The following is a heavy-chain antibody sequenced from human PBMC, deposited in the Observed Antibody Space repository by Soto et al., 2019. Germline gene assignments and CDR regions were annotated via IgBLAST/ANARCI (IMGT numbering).Heavy chain of an antibody. Sequence: QVQLVQSGSEVKKPGSSVKVSCKASGGSFISNPISWVRQAPGQGLEWMAGIIPIFATVHYAQKFQGRVTITADESTSTAYMELTSLRSEDTAVYFCARGGRGYRAATRYYFDYWGQGTLVTVS. CDR1: GGSFISNP. V-gene: IGHV1-69*01. J-gene: IGHJ4*02. CDR2: IIPIFATV. D-gene: IGHD5-18*01. CDR3: ARGGRGYRAATRYYFDY.